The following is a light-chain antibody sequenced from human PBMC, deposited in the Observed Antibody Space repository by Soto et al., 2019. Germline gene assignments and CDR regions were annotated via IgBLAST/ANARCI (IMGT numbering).Light chain of an antibody. CDR1: QPISSW. CDR2: SAS. V-gene: IGKV1-12*01. J-gene: IGKJ4*01. CDR3: QQASSFPLT. Sequence: IQMTQSPPSASAALGDRFTITCRASQPISSWLAWSQQKPGQPPNLLIYSASTLRSGVPSRFSVSESGTLFNLTITNRQPEDCATYYCQQASSFPLTVGGATKVEVK.